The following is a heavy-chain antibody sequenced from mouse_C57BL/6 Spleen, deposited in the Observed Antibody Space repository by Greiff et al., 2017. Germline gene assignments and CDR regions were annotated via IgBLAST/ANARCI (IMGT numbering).Heavy chain of an antibody. CDR1: GYTFTSYW. CDR2: IHPNSGST. V-gene: IGHV1-64*01. CDR3: ARDYGYDDWFAY. J-gene: IGHJ3*01. D-gene: IGHD2-2*01. Sequence: QVQLQQSGAELVKPGASVKLSCKASGYTFTSYWMHWVKQRPGQGLEWIGMIHPNSGSTNYNEKFKSKATLTVDKSSSTAYMQLSSLTSEDSAVYYCARDYGYDDWFAYWGQGTLVTVSA.